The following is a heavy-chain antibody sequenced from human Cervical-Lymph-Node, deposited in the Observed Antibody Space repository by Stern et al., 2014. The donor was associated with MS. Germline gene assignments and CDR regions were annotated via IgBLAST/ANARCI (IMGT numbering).Heavy chain of an antibody. J-gene: IGHJ6*02. Sequence: QVQLVQSGAEVKKLGASVNVSCKASGYTFNTYAIHWVRHAPGQGLEWMGYINAGNGNTKYSQKFQGRVTITRDTSASTGYIELSSLRSEDSAVYYCATPFSHSFRYGMHVWGQGTTVTVFS. CDR3: ATPFSHSFRYGMHV. D-gene: IGHD2/OR15-2a*01. CDR1: GYTFNTYA. V-gene: IGHV1-3*01. CDR2: INAGNGNT.